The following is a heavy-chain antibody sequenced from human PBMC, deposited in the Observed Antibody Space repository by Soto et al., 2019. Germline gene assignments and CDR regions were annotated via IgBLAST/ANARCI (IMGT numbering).Heavy chain of an antibody. V-gene: IGHV1-18*01. D-gene: IGHD6-13*01. J-gene: IGHJ6*02. Sequence: QVQLVQSGAEVKKPGASVKVSCKASGYTFTSYGISWVRQAPGQGLEWMGWISAYNGNTNYAQKRQGRVTMTTDTSTSTAYMELRSLRSDDTAVYYCAREAAAAGTFYYGMDVWGQGTTVTVSS. CDR1: GYTFTSYG. CDR3: AREAAAAGTFYYGMDV. CDR2: ISAYNGNT.